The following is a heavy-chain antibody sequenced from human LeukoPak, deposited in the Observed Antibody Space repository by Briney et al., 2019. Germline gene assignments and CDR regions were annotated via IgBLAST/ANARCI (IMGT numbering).Heavy chain of an antibody. Sequence: SETLSLTCTVSGGSISSYYWSWIRQPAGKGLEWVGRIYTSGSTNYNPSLKSRVTMSVDTSKNQFSLKLSSVTAADTAVYFCARPASDSSSPGPLYYFDYGGQGTLATVSS. V-gene: IGHV4-4*07. CDR2: IYTSGST. J-gene: IGHJ4*02. CDR1: GGSISSYY. D-gene: IGHD6-13*01. CDR3: ARPASDSSSPGPLYYFDY.